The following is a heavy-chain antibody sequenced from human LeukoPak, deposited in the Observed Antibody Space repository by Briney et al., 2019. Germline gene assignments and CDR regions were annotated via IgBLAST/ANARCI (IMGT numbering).Heavy chain of an antibody. Sequence: GGSLRLSCAASGFTISGAWMTWVRQAPGKGLEWVGRVKRKIYRDTSSYPAPVKLRFPISRDDSNNTPYLQMNTLKTEYTAIYYCTTDVGLYWGQGTLVTVSS. J-gene: IGHJ4*02. V-gene: IGHV3-15*01. D-gene: IGHD3/OR15-3a*01. CDR1: GFTISGAW. CDR2: VKRKIYRDTS. CDR3: TTDVGLY.